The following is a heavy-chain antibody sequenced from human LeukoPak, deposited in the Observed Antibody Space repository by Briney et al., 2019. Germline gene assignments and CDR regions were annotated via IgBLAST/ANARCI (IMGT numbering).Heavy chain of an antibody. J-gene: IGHJ4*02. CDR1: GFTFSSYA. V-gene: IGHV3-30-3*01. CDR3: AGAHNTEWELEDY. CDR2: ISYDGSNK. D-gene: IGHD1-26*01. Sequence: GGSLRLSCAASGFTFSSYAMHWVRQAPGKGLEWVAVISYDGSNKYYADSVKGRFTISRDNSKNTLYLQMNSLRAEDTAVYYCAGAHNTEWELEDYWGQGTLVTVSS.